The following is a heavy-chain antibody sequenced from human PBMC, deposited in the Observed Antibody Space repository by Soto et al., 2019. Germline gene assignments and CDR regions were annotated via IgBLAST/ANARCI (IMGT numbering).Heavy chain of an antibody. Sequence: QMQLVQSGAEVKRPGASVRVSCKSSGYTFTSFYIHWVRQAPGQGLEWMGIINPSGGITNFAQRFQGRVTMTRDMSTNPPSMELSSLKSDDTAVYYCASSPAFSSSWYGIPPDPSHGMDVWGQGTTVTVS. V-gene: IGHV1-46*01. D-gene: IGHD6-13*01. CDR3: ASSPAFSSSWYGIPPDPSHGMDV. J-gene: IGHJ6*02. CDR2: INPSGGIT. CDR1: GYTFTSFY.